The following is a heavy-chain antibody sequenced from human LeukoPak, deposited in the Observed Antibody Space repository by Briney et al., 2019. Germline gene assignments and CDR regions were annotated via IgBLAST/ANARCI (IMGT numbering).Heavy chain of an antibody. V-gene: IGHV3-74*01. CDR2: INSDGSST. Sequence: GGSLRLSCAASGFTFSSYWMHWVRQAPGKGLVWVSRINSDGSSTSYADSVKGRFTISRDNAKNTLYLQMNSLRAEDTAVYYCAGDYGYYYDSSGYYDFDYWGQGTLVTVSS. CDR1: GFTFSSYW. J-gene: IGHJ4*02. D-gene: IGHD3-22*01. CDR3: AGDYGYYYDSSGYYDFDY.